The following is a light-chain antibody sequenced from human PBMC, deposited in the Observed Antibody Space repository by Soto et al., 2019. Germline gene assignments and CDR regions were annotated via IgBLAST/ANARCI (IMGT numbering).Light chain of an antibody. CDR2: EVS. CDR1: SSDVGGYNY. Sequence: QSALTQPASVSGSPGQSITISCTGTSSDVGGYNYVSWYQQHPGKAPKLMIYEVSNRPSGVSNRFSGSKSGNTASLTISGLQAEEGVVYYCSSYPRSSIYVFGTGTKVTVL. J-gene: IGLJ1*01. V-gene: IGLV2-14*01. CDR3: SSYPRSSIYV.